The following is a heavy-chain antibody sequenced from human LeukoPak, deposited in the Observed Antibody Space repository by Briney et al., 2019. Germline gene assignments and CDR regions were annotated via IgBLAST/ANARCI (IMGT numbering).Heavy chain of an antibody. D-gene: IGHD3-10*01. Sequence: GGSLRLSCAASGFTFSSYSMNWVRQAPGKGLEWVSSISSSSSYIYYAGSVKGRFTISRDNAKNSLYLQMNSLRAEDTAVYYCARRITMVRGVILGYYFDYWGQGTLVTVSS. CDR1: GFTFSSYS. CDR2: ISSSSSYI. J-gene: IGHJ4*02. CDR3: ARRITMVRGVILGYYFDY. V-gene: IGHV3-21*01.